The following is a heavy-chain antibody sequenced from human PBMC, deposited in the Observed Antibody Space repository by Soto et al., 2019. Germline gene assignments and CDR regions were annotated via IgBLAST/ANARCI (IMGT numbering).Heavy chain of an antibody. J-gene: IGHJ4*02. Sequence: GGSLRLSCAASGFTFSSYGMHWVRQDPGKGLEWVAVISYDGSNKYYADSVKGRFTISRDNSKNTLYLQMNSLRAEDTAVYYCAKDRYSGYDRGYFDYWGQGTLVTVSS. D-gene: IGHD5-12*01. CDR3: AKDRYSGYDRGYFDY. V-gene: IGHV3-30*18. CDR1: GFTFSSYG. CDR2: ISYDGSNK.